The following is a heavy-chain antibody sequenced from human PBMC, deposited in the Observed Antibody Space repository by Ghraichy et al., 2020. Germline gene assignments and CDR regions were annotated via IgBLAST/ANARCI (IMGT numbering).Heavy chain of an antibody. CDR2: ISRSSSTI. Sequence: GESLNISCAASGFTFSSYSMNWVRQAPGKGLEWVSTISRSSSTIFYADSVKGRFTISRDNVKNSLFLQMNSLRDEDTAVYYCTVKRGWFGESLDAFDIWAQGTLVTVSS. D-gene: IGHD3-10*01. CDR1: GFTFSSYS. CDR3: TVKRGWFGESLDAFDI. V-gene: IGHV3-48*02. J-gene: IGHJ3*02.